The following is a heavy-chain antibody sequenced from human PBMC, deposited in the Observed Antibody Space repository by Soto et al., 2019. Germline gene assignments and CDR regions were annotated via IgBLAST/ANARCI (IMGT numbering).Heavy chain of an antibody. J-gene: IGHJ6*02. V-gene: IGHV5-51*01. CDR3: ARQRPAAAAFMDV. CDR2: IYPGDSDT. D-gene: IGHD6-13*01. Sequence: EVQLVPSGAEVKKPGESLKISCKGSGYSFPSQWSGWVRQMPGKGLEWMGIIYPGDSDTRYSPSFQGQVTISADKSISTAYLQWSSLKASDTAMYYCARQRPAAAAFMDVWGQGTTVTVSS. CDR1: GYSFPSQW.